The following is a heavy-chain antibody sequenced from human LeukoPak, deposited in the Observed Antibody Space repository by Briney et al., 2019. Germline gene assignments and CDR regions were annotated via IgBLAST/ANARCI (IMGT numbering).Heavy chain of an antibody. CDR2: FDPEDGET. Sequence: GASVKVSCKVSGYTLTELSMHWVRQAPGKGLEWMGGFDPEDGETIYAQKFQGRVTMTEDTSTDTAYMELSSLRPEDTAVYYCATERITMVRGVITYYYYYMDVWGKGTTVTVSS. CDR1: GYTLTELS. J-gene: IGHJ6*03. V-gene: IGHV1-24*01. CDR3: ATERITMVRGVITYYYYYMDV. D-gene: IGHD3-10*01.